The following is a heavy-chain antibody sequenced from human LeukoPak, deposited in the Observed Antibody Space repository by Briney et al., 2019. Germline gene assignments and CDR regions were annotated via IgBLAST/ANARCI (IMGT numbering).Heavy chain of an antibody. V-gene: IGHV4-4*07. D-gene: IGHD3-3*02. CDR3: AREWHHFFDY. Sequence: KPSENLSLTCTVSGGSISSYSWSWMRQPAGKGLEWIGRIYPRETPNSNPSLKSRVIMSVDKSKNQFSLKLRSVTAADTAVYYCAREWHHFFDYWGQGNLVTVCS. J-gene: IGHJ4*02. CDR2: IYPRETP. CDR1: GGSISSYS.